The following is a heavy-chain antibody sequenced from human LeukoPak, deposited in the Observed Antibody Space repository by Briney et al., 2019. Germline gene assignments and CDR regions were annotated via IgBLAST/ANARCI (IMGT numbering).Heavy chain of an antibody. CDR1: GFTFSSYA. V-gene: IGHV3-23*01. CDR3: AKDPHYYDSSGYRDYFDY. D-gene: IGHD3-22*01. CDR2: INGGGSPI. J-gene: IGHJ4*02. Sequence: GGSLRLSCAASGFTFSSYAMSWVRQAPGKGLEWVSYINGGGSPIYYADSVKGRFTISRDNSKNTLYLQMNSLRAEDTAVYYCAKDPHYYDSSGYRDYFDYWGQGTLVTVSS.